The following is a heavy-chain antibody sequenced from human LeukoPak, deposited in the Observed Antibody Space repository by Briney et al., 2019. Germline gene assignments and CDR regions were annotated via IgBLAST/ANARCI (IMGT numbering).Heavy chain of an antibody. D-gene: IGHD3-3*01. CDR3: ARGRGYDFWSGYYSRHNWFDP. V-gene: IGHV4-34*01. Sequence: SETLSLTCAVYGGSFSGYYWSWIRQPPGKGLEWIGEINRSGSTNYNPSLKSRVTISVDTSKNQFSLKLSSVTAADTAVYYCARGRGYDFWSGYYSRHNWFDPWGQGTLVTVSS. CDR2: INRSGST. J-gene: IGHJ5*02. CDR1: GGSFSGYY.